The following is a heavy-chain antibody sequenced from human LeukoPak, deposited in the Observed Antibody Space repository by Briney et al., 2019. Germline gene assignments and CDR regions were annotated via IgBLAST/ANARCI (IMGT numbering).Heavy chain of an antibody. CDR3: ARAGGAVAGPAYYFDY. CDR1: GGTFSSYA. J-gene: IGHJ4*02. V-gene: IGHV1-69*06. D-gene: IGHD6-19*01. CDR2: IIPIFGTA. Sequence: SVKVSCKASGGTFSSYAISWVRQAPGQGLEWMGGIIPIFGTANYAQKFQGRVTITADKSTGTAYMELSSLRSEDTAVYYCARAGGAVAGPAYYFDYWGQGTLVTVSS.